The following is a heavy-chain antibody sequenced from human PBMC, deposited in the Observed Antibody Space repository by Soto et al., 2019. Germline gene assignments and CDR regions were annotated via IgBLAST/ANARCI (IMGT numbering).Heavy chain of an antibody. CDR2: IIPIFGTA. D-gene: IGHD5-18*01. V-gene: IGHV1-69*06. J-gene: IGHJ6*02. CDR3: ASPNGYSYGPIGYYSYYGMDV. CDR1: GGTFSSYA. Sequence: ASVKVSCKASGGTFSSYAISWVRQAPGQGLEWMGGIIPIFGTANYAQKFQGRVTITADKSTSTAYMELSSLRSEDTAVYYCASPNGYSYGPIGYYSYYGMDVWGQGTTVTVSS.